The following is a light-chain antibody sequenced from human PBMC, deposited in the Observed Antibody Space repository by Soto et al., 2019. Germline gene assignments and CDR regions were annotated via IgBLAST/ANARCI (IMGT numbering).Light chain of an antibody. Sequence: QSALTQPASVSGSPGQSITISCTGTSSDVGGYNYVSWYQQHPGKAPKLMIYDVSNRPSGVSNRFSGSKSGNTASLTISGLQAEDEAAYYCSSYTSTLYVFGTGTKVTVL. CDR3: SSYTSTLYV. CDR1: SSDVGGYNY. V-gene: IGLV2-14*01. CDR2: DVS. J-gene: IGLJ1*01.